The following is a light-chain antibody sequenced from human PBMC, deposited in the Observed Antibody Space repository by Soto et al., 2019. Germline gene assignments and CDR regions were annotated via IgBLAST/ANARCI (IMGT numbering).Light chain of an antibody. CDR2: GAS. Sequence: EIVLTQSPGTLSLSPGERATLSCRASQRITSNYLAWYQQRPGQTPRLLIYGASTRATGFPDRFSASGSGTDFTLTISRLEPEDFAVYYCQQYGSSPPGVTFGQGTRLEI. J-gene: IGKJ5*01. CDR3: QQYGSSPPGVT. CDR1: QRITSNY. V-gene: IGKV3-20*01.